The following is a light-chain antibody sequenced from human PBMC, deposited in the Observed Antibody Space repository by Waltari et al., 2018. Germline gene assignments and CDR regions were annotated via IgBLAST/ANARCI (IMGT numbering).Light chain of an antibody. CDR1: SSDVGSYNA. V-gene: IGLV2-23*02. J-gene: IGLJ1*01. CDR3: CSYASTDSYV. CDR2: EVT. Sequence: QSALTQPASVSGSPGQSITISCTGTSSDVGSYNAVSWYQKHPGKAPKPLIYEVTKRPSGISYRFSGSKSGNTASLTISGLQAEDEADYYCCSYASTDSYVFGTGTKVTVL.